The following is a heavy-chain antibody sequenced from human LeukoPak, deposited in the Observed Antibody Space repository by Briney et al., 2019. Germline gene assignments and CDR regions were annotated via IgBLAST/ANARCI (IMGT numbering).Heavy chain of an antibody. Sequence: ASVKVSRKASGYTFTSYGISWVRQAPGQGLEWMGWISAYNGNTNYAQKLQGRVTMTTDTSTSTAYMELRSLRSDDTAVYYCARDRLRFLEWLGPYYFDYWGQGTLVTVSS. CDR3: ARDRLRFLEWLGPYYFDY. D-gene: IGHD3-3*01. J-gene: IGHJ4*02. CDR2: ISAYNGNT. CDR1: GYTFTSYG. V-gene: IGHV1-18*01.